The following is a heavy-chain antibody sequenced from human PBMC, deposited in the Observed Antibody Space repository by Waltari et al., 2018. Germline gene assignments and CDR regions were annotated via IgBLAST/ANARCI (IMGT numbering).Heavy chain of an antibody. CDR1: GYPISSGYY. J-gene: IGHJ4*02. CDR2: IYHSGST. D-gene: IGHD3-3*01. Sequence: QVQLQESGPGLVKPSETLSLTCTVSGYPISSGYYWGWIRQPPGKGLEWIGSIYHSGSTYYNPSLKSRVTISVDTSKNQFSLKLSSVTAADTAVYYCAGADFWSGYYYSDYWGQGTLVTVSS. V-gene: IGHV4-38-2*02. CDR3: AGADFWSGYYYSDY.